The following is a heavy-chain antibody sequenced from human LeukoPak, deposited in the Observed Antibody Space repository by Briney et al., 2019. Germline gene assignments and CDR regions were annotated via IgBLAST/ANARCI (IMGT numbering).Heavy chain of an antibody. D-gene: IGHD5-24*01. CDR3: ARQNGRDGYNYFDY. V-gene: IGHV3-30*04. Sequence: GGSLRLSCAASGFTFSSYAMHWVRQAPGKGLEWVALISHDGSNKYYADSVKGRFTISRDNSKNTLYLQMNSLRPEDTAVYYCARQNGRDGYNYFDYWGQGTLVTVSS. CDR1: GFTFSSYA. CDR2: ISHDGSNK. J-gene: IGHJ4*02.